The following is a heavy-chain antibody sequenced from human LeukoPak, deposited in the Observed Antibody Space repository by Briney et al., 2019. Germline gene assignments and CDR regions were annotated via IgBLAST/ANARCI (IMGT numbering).Heavy chain of an antibody. V-gene: IGHV4-39*07. CDR1: GGSISSSSYY. CDR2: IYYSGST. Sequence: SETLSLTCTVSGGSISSSSYYWGWIRQPPGKGLEWIGSIYYSGSTYYNPSLKSRVTISVDTSKNQFSLKLSSVTAADTAVYYCARGSGRIDANDAFDIWGQGTMVTVSS. J-gene: IGHJ3*02. CDR3: ARGSGRIDANDAFDI. D-gene: IGHD1-26*01.